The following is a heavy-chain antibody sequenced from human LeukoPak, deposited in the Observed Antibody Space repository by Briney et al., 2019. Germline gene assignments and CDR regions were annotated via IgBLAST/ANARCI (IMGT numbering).Heavy chain of an antibody. Sequence: SETLSLTCAVYGGSFSGYYWSWTRQPPGKGLEWIGEINHSGSTNYNPSLKSRVTMSVDTSKNQFSLKLSSVTAADTAVYYCARDSYDSSGYYRASDYWGQGTLVTVSS. CDR3: ARDSYDSSGYYRASDY. J-gene: IGHJ4*02. V-gene: IGHV4-34*01. CDR2: INHSGST. CDR1: GGSFSGYY. D-gene: IGHD3-22*01.